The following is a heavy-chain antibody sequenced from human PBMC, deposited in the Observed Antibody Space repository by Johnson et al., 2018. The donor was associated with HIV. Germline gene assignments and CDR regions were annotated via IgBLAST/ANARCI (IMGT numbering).Heavy chain of an antibody. J-gene: IGHJ3*02. CDR1: GFTFIIYG. CDR2: IYSGGST. Sequence: QVQLVESGGGVVQPGGSLRLSCAASGFTFIIYGMHWVRQAPGKGLEWVSFIYSGGSTYYADSVKVRFTISRDNSKNTLYLQMNSLRAEDTAVYYCARDFHEAGSNAFDIWGQGTMVTVSS. V-gene: IGHV3-NL1*01. CDR3: ARDFHEAGSNAFDI. D-gene: IGHD2/OR15-2a*01.